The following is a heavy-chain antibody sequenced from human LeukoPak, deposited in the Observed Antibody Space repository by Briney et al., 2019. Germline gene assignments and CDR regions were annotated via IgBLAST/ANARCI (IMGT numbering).Heavy chain of an antibody. D-gene: IGHD2-2*01. Sequence: PGGSLRLSCAASGFTFSSYAMSWVRQAPGKGLEWVSLIYSGGSTYYADSVKGRFTISRDNSKNTLYLQMNSLRAEDTAVYYCARENRYCSSTSCYGGNAFDIWGQGTMVTVSS. CDR2: IYSGGST. CDR3: ARENRYCSSTSCYGGNAFDI. J-gene: IGHJ3*02. V-gene: IGHV3-66*01. CDR1: GFTFSSYA.